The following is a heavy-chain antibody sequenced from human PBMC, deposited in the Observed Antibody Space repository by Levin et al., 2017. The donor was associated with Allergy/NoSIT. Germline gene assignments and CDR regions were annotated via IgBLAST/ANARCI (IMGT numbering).Heavy chain of an antibody. D-gene: IGHD3-3*01. CDR3: ARQYDFWSGSGWFDP. J-gene: IGHJ5*02. Sequence: SETLSLTCTVSGGSIRSSSYYWGWIRQPPGKGLEWIGSIYYSGSTYYNPSLKSRITISVDTSKNQFSLKLSSVTAADTAVYYCARQYDFWSGSGWFDPWGQGTLVTVSS. CDR2: IYYSGST. V-gene: IGHV4-39*01. CDR1: GGSIRSSSYY.